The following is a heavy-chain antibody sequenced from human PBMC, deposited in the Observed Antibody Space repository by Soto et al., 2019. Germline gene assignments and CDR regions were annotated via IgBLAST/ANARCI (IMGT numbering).Heavy chain of an antibody. Sequence: GGSLRLSCAASGFTVSSNYMSWVRQAPGKGLEWVSVIYSGGSTYYADSVKGRFTISRDNSKNTLYLQMNSLRAEDTAVYYCARDRSSSWFTDYYYYGMDVWGQGTTVTVSS. J-gene: IGHJ6*02. V-gene: IGHV3-53*01. CDR3: ARDRSSSWFTDYYYYGMDV. CDR1: GFTVSSNY. D-gene: IGHD6-13*01. CDR2: IYSGGST.